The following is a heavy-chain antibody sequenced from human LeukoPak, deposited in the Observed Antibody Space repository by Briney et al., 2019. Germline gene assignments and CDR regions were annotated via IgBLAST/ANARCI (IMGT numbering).Heavy chain of an antibody. CDR2: ISSSGSVI. J-gene: IGHJ4*02. Sequence: GGSLRHSCAASGFSFSSYEMNWVRQAPGKGLEWLSYISSSGSVIYYADSVKGRFTISRDNAKNSLYLQMNSLRAEDTAVYYCARHVIYGSSGYHRFDYWGQGTLVTVSS. V-gene: IGHV3-48*03. D-gene: IGHD3-22*01. CDR1: GFSFSSYE. CDR3: ARHVIYGSSGYHRFDY.